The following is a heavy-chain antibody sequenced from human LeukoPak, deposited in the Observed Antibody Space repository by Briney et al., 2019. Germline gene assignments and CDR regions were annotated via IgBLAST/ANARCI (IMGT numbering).Heavy chain of an antibody. J-gene: IGHJ4*02. CDR3: ARGPTRANSTDY. D-gene: IGHD2/OR15-2a*01. V-gene: IGHV3-53*01. CDR1: GFTLSNHW. CDR2: LYSGGNT. Sequence: GGSLRLSCAASGFTLSNHWMSWVRQAPGKGLEWVSVLYSGGNTYHADSVKGRFTISRDNSKNTLYLQMNSLRAEDTAVYYCARGPTRANSTDYWGQGALVTVSS.